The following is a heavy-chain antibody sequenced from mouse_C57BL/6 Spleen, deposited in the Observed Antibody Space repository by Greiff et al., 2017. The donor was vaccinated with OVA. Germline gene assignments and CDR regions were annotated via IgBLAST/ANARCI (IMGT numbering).Heavy chain of an antibody. D-gene: IGHD1-1*01. CDR3: AVITTVVEGFAY. Sequence: EVQLQQSGPELVKPGASVKISCKASGYTFTDYYMNWVKQSHGKSLEWIGDINPNNGGTSYTQKFKGKATLTVDKSSSTAYMERRSLTSEDSAVYYCAVITTVVEGFAYWGQGTLVTVSA. CDR2: INPNNGGT. J-gene: IGHJ3*01. CDR1: GYTFTDYY. V-gene: IGHV1-26*01.